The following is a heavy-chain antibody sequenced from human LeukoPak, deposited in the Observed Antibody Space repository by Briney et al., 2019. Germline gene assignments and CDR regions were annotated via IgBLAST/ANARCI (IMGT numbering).Heavy chain of an antibody. D-gene: IGHD1-26*01. J-gene: IGHJ5*02. CDR1: GYTFTSYD. Sequence: ASVKVSCKASGYTFTSYDINWVRQATGQGLEWMGWMNPHSGNTVYAQKFQGRVTMTRSTAISTAYMELSSLRSEDTAVYYCARDPIVGATTDWFDPWGQGTLVTVSS. V-gene: IGHV1-8*01. CDR3: ARDPIVGATTDWFDP. CDR2: MNPHSGNT.